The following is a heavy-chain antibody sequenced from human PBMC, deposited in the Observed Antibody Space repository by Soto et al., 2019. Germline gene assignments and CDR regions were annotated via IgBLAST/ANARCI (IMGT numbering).Heavy chain of an antibody. V-gene: IGHV4-4*08. CDR2: LYNTGST. CDR3: ARDRGPSYCYYGMDV. CDR1: CGSISSYY. Sequence: SETLSLTCTVSCGSISSYYWSWIRQPPGKGLEWIGYLYNTGSTIYNPSLKSRVTISVDTSKNQFSLKLSSVTAADTAVYYCARDRGPSYCYYGMDVWGQGTTVTVSS. J-gene: IGHJ6*02.